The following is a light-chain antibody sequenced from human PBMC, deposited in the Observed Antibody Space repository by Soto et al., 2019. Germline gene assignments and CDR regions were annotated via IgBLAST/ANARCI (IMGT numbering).Light chain of an antibody. V-gene: IGLV2-23*01. CDR2: EGS. CDR3: CSYAGSKV. CDR1: SSDVGSYNL. Sequence: QSVLTQPASVSGSPGQSITISCTGTSSDVGSYNLVSWYQQHPGKAPKLMIYEGSKRPSGVSNRFSGSKSGNTASLTISGLQAEDEADYYCCSYAGSKVFGGGTKLNVL. J-gene: IGLJ2*01.